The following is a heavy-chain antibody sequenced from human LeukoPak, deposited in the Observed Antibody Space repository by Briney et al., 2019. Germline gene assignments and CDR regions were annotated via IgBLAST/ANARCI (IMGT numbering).Heavy chain of an antibody. J-gene: IGHJ5*02. V-gene: IGHV4-59*01. Sequence: SETLSLTCTVSGASISSYYWNWIRQPLGKGLEWIGYIYYSGSTNYNPSLKSRVTISVDTSKNQFSLKLSSVTAADTAVYYCARRNTVTSFDPWGQGSLVTVSS. D-gene: IGHD4-11*01. CDR2: IYYSGST. CDR3: ARRNTVTSFDP. CDR1: GASISSYY.